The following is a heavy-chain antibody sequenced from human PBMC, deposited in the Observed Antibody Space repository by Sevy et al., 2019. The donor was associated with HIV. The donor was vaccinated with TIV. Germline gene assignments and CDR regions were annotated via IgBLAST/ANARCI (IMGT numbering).Heavy chain of an antibody. V-gene: IGHV3-53*01. Sequence: GGSLRLSCAASGFTVSSNYMSWVRQAPGKGLEWVSVIYSGGSTYYADSVKGRFTISGDNSKNTLYLQMNGLRAEDTAVYYCARDHVVVAPTNKPPSYYYYGMDVWGQGTTVTVSS. D-gene: IGHD2-15*01. J-gene: IGHJ6*02. CDR3: ARDHVVVAPTNKPPSYYYYGMDV. CDR2: IYSGGST. CDR1: GFTVSSNY.